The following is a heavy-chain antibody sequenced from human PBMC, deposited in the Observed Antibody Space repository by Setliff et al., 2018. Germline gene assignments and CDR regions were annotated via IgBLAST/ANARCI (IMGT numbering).Heavy chain of an antibody. D-gene: IGHD5-18*01. V-gene: IGHV1-69*05. J-gene: IGHJ6*03. Sequence: GASVKVSCKASGGTFRSYGISWVRQAPGQGLEWMGGTIPSFGSTNYAQKFQDRVTIITDESTSTAYMELSSLRAEDTAVYYCAREGVDTRSSTDYRYYMDVWGKGTRVTVSS. CDR1: GGTFRSYG. CDR3: AREGVDTRSSTDYRYYMDV. CDR2: TIPSFGST.